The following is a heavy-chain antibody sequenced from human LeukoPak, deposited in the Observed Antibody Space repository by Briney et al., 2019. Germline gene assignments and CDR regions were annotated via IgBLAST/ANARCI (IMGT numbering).Heavy chain of an antibody. CDR2: IFYSGST. D-gene: IGHD6-13*01. V-gene: IGHV4-61*01. CDR3: ARVVLPPGGAFDI. CDR1: GDSISRSNYY. Sequence: SETLSLTCTVSGDSISRSNYYWSWIRQSPGKGLEWIGYIFYSGSTNYNPSLKSRVAISVDTSKNQFSLKLSSVTAADTAVYYCARVVLPPGGAFDIWGQGTVVTVSS. J-gene: IGHJ3*02.